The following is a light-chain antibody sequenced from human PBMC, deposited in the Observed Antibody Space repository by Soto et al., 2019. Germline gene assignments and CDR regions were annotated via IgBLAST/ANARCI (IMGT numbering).Light chain of an antibody. CDR1: QSVGSS. CDR2: DAS. CDR3: QQRYNWPLT. Sequence: EIVLTQSPATLSLSPGERATLSCRASQSVGSSFAWYLQKPGQAPRLLIYDASNRATGIPARFSGSGSGTDFTLTISSLEAEDFAVYYCQQRYNWPLTFGGGTKLEIK. V-gene: IGKV3-11*01. J-gene: IGKJ4*01.